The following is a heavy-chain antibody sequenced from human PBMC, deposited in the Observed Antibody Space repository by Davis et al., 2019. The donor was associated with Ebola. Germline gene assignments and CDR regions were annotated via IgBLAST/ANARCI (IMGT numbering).Heavy chain of an antibody. Sequence: AASVKVSCKASGYTFTSYAMHWVRQAPGQRLEWMGWINAGNGNTKYSQKFQGRVTITRDTSASTAYMELSSLTSEDTAVYYCARVRIATLVLDPWGQGTLVTVSS. J-gene: IGHJ5*02. V-gene: IGHV1-3*01. CDR2: INAGNGNT. CDR3: ARVRIATLVLDP. D-gene: IGHD3-10*01. CDR1: GYTFTSYA.